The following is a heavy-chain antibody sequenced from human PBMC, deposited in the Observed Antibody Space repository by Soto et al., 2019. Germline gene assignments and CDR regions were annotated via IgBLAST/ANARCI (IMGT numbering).Heavy chain of an antibody. D-gene: IGHD3-3*01. CDR3: ARGTFGVVKD. CDR1: GGSISN. V-gene: IGHV4-59*01. Sequence: QVQLQESGPGLVKPSETLSLTCTVSGGSISNWSWIRQPPGKGLEWIGYMYYSGSTNYNPSLKSRVTIPIDTSRNQFSLKLSSVTAADTAVYYCARGTFGVVKDWGQGTLVTVSS. J-gene: IGHJ4*02. CDR2: MYYSGST.